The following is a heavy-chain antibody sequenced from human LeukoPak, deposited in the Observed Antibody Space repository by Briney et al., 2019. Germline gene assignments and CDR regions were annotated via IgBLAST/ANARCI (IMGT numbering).Heavy chain of an antibody. J-gene: IGHJ4*02. V-gene: IGHV4-31*03. CDR2: IYYSGST. CDR1: AGSISSGGYY. Sequence: SETLSLTCTVSAGSISSGGYYWSWSRQHPGKGLEWIAYIYYSGSTYYNPSLKSRVTISVDTSKNQFSLTLSAVTAADTAVYYCSWSYYTPYFDYWGQGTLVTVSS. D-gene: IGHD3-10*01. CDR3: SWSYYTPYFDY.